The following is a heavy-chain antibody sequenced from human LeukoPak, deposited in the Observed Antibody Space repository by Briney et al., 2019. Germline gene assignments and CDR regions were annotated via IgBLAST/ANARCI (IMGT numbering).Heavy chain of an antibody. CDR3: VPSSIARLGELSSFDY. V-gene: IGHV3-7*02. Sequence: PGGSLRLSCSASGFTVTNYWMGWVRQAPGKGLEWVANINQDGSQKYYMDSVKGRFTISRDNAKNSLSLQMISLNAEDTAVYYCVPSSIARLGELSSFDYWGQGTLVTVSS. CDR1: GFTVTNYW. D-gene: IGHD3-16*02. J-gene: IGHJ4*02. CDR2: INQDGSQK.